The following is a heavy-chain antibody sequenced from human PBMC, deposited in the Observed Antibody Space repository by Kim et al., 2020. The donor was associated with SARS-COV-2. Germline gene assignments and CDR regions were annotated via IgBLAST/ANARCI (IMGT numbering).Heavy chain of an antibody. Sequence: SETLSLTCTVSGGSISSSDYYWGWIRQPPGKGLEWIGSIYYTGTTYYNPSPKSRVTISVDTSKNQFSLKLSSVTDATVYYCARHGCTGGVCYFDPWGQGTLVTVSS. CDR3: ARHGCTGGVCYFDP. CDR1: GGSISSSDYY. J-gene: IGHJ5*02. D-gene: IGHD2-8*02. V-gene: IGHV4-39*01. CDR2: IYYTGTT.